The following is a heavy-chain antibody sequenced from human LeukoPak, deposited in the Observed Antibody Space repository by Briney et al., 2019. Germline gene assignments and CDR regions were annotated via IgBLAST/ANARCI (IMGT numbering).Heavy chain of an antibody. V-gene: IGHV4-59*01. J-gene: IGHJ6*03. CDR2: IYYSGST. CDR3: ARDSWGFRGYYDYTDV. CDR1: GGSISSYY. D-gene: IGHD3-10*01. Sequence: PSETLSLTCTVSGGSISSYYWSWIRQPPGKGLERIGYIYYSGSTNYNPSLKSRVTISVDTSKNQFSLKLSSVTAADTAVYYCARDSWGFRGYYDYTDVWGKGTTVTVSS.